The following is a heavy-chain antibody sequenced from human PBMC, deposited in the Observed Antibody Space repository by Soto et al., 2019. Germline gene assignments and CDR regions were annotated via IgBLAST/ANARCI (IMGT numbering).Heavy chain of an antibody. CDR1: GYTSTRNW. CDR2: IFPIDSDT. CDR3: ATPGGRDFNAFDV. D-gene: IGHD2-21*02. V-gene: IGHV5-51*01. J-gene: IGHJ3*01. Sequence: PGESLKISCKGSGYTSTRNWIGWVRQMPGKGLEWMGIIFPIDSDTRYSPSSQGQVTISADNSISTAYLQWSSLKASDTAIYYCATPGGRDFNAFDVWGQGTMVTVS.